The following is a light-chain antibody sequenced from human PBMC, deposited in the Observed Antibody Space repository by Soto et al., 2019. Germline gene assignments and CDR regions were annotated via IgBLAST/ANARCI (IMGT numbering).Light chain of an antibody. J-gene: IGKJ1*01. V-gene: IGKV1-5*01. CDR2: DAS. CDR3: QQYNSHSPET. CDR1: QGISRW. Sequence: DSQMTQFPSTLFASVGDRVTITCRASQGISRWLAWYQQKPGKAPKLLIYDASNLEKGVPSRLSGRGSGTEFTLTIRSLQHDDFATFFCQQYNSHSPETFGQGTNVEI.